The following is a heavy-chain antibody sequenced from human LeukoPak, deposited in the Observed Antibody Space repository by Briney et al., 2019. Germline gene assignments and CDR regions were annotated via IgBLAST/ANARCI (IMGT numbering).Heavy chain of an antibody. J-gene: IGHJ4*02. Sequence: GGSLRLSCAASAFTVSSNYMSWVRQAPGKGLEWVSVIYSGGSTYYADSVKGRFTISRDNSKNTLYLQMNSLGAEDTAVYYCARDVIDGPAGVDYWGQGTLVTVSS. CDR2: IYSGGST. D-gene: IGHD2/OR15-2a*01. CDR3: ARDVIDGPAGVDY. V-gene: IGHV3-66*02. CDR1: AFTVSSNY.